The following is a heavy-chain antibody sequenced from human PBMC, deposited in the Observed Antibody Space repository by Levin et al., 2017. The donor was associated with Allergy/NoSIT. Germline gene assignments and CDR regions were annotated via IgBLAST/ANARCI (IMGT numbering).Heavy chain of an antibody. CDR1: GGSISSGGYS. Sequence: SCAVSGGSISSGGYSWSWIRQPPGKGLEWIGNIYLSGSTNDNPSLKSRVTMSVDRSKNQFSLKLSYVTAADTAVYYCARVAGYSYGYYFDYWGPGTLVTVPS. J-gene: IGHJ4*02. V-gene: IGHV4-30-2*01. D-gene: IGHD5-18*01. CDR3: ARVAGYSYGYYFDY. CDR2: IYLSGST.